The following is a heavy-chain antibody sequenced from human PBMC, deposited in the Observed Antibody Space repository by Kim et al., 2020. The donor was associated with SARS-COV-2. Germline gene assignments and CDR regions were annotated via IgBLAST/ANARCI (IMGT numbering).Heavy chain of an antibody. CDR2: INHSGST. J-gene: IGHJ4*02. Sequence: SETLSLTCAVYGGSFSGYYLSWIRQPPGKGLEWIGEINHSGSTNYNPSLKSRVTISVDTSKNQFSLKLSSVTAADTAVYYCARLDEYYDILTGPGDYWGQGALVTVSS. CDR1: GGSFSGYY. V-gene: IGHV4-34*01. D-gene: IGHD3-9*01. CDR3: ARLDEYYDILTGPGDY.